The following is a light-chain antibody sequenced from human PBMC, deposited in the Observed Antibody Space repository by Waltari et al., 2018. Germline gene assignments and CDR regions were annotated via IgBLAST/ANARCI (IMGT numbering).Light chain of an antibody. CDR1: RLGDKY. J-gene: IGLJ2*01. Sequence: SYELTQLPSVSMSPGQTANITCSGDRLGDKYICWFQQRPGQSPVMVIYQDVKRPSRIPERFAGSNSGNTATLTISGTQAMDEADYFCQVWDGRSVVFGGGTKLTVL. V-gene: IGLV3-1*01. CDR2: QDV. CDR3: QVWDGRSVV.